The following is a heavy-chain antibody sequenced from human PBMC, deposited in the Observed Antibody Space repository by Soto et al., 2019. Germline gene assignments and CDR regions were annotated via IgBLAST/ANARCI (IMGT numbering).Heavy chain of an antibody. D-gene: IGHD6-6*01. J-gene: IGHJ6*02. CDR1: GFTFSSYG. V-gene: IGHV3-30*18. CDR2: ISYDGSNK. Sequence: QVQLVESGGGVVQPGRSLRLSCAASGFTFSSYGMHWVRQAPGKGLEWVAVISYDGSNKYYADSVKGRFTISRDNSKNTLYLQMNSLRAEDTAVYYCAKGHRRGSSWSDYFYGMDVWGQGTTVTVSS. CDR3: AKGHRRGSSWSDYFYGMDV.